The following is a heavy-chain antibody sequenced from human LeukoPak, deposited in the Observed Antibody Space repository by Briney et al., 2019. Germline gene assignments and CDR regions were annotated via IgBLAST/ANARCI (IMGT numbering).Heavy chain of an antibody. J-gene: IGHJ4*02. D-gene: IGHD2-15*01. Sequence: PGRSLRLSCAASGFTFSSYAMHWVRQAPGKGLEWVAVISYDGSNKYYADSVKGRFTISRDNSKNTLYLQMNSLRAEDMAVYYCARDHIVAGSVYFDYWGQGTLVTVSS. V-gene: IGHV3-30*01. CDR3: ARDHIVAGSVYFDY. CDR1: GFTFSSYA. CDR2: ISYDGSNK.